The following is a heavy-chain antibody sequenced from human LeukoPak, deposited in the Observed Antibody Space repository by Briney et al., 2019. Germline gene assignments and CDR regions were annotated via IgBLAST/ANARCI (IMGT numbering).Heavy chain of an antibody. Sequence: GGSLRLSCAASGFTFSSYGMHWIRQAPGKGLEWVAVIWYDGSNKYYADSVKGRFTISRDNSKNTLYLQMNSLRAEDTVVYYCAKSANVVVPTDDYFDYWGQGTLVTVSS. V-gene: IGHV3-33*06. D-gene: IGHD2-2*01. CDR1: GFTFSSYG. J-gene: IGHJ4*02. CDR3: AKSANVVVPTDDYFDY. CDR2: IWYDGSNK.